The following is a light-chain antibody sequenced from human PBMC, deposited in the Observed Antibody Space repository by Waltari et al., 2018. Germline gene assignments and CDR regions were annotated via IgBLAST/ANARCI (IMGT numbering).Light chain of an antibody. Sequence: EIVLTQSPATLSLSPGEIVTLSCRASQSVSRSLGWFLQKPGQAPKLLIYEASNRAPGLPGRFSGSGFGRDFTLTISSLEPEDFGVYYCQQRSVWPFTFGGGTKLEI. CDR2: EAS. CDR1: QSVSRS. J-gene: IGKJ4*01. CDR3: QQRSVWPFT. V-gene: IGKV3-11*02.